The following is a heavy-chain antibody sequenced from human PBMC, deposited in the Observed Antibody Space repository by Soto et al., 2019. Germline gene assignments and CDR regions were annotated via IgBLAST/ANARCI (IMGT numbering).Heavy chain of an antibody. Sequence: VQLLESGGGLVQPGGSLRLSCAASEFTFSNYAMTWVRQAPGKGLEWVSLITGSDGRTYYADSVKGRFTISRDNSKNTLFLQMNSLRAEDTAVYYCAKATYDTTFYASSFDSGGKGTLVTVSS. D-gene: IGHD3-22*01. CDR1: EFTFSNYA. CDR3: AKATYDTTFYASSFDS. J-gene: IGHJ4*02. CDR2: ITGSDGRT. V-gene: IGHV3-23*01.